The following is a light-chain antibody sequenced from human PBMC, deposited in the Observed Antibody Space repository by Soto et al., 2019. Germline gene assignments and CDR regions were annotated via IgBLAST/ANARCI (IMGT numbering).Light chain of an antibody. J-gene: IGKJ2*01. Sequence: VLTPSPATLSLSPGERATLSCRASQSVSSYLAWYQQKPGQAPRLLIYDASTRATGIPARFSGSGSGTDFTLTISSLEPEDVAVYYCQQRSNWYTFGQGTKLEIK. CDR2: DAS. V-gene: IGKV3-11*01. CDR1: QSVSSY. CDR3: QQRSNWYT.